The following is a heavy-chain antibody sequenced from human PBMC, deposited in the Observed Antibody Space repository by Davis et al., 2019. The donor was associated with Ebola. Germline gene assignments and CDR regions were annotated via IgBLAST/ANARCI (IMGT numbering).Heavy chain of an antibody. CDR3: ARERYCCRVWFDP. V-gene: IGHV1-2*02. CDR1: GYTFTGYY. D-gene: IGHD2-15*01. CDR2: INPNSGGT. Sequence: ASVKVSCKASGYTFTGYYMHWVRQAPGQGLEWMGWINPNSGGTNYAQKFQGRVTMTRDTSISTAYMELSRLRSDDTAVYYCARERYCCRVWFDPWGQGTLVTVSS. J-gene: IGHJ5*02.